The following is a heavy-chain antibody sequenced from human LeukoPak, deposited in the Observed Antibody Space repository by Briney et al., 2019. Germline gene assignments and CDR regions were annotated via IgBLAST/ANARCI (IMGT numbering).Heavy chain of an antibody. D-gene: IGHD2-15*01. CDR2: IYSSGST. CDR3: AREGGDYCSGGSCYHNWFDP. J-gene: IGHJ5*02. V-gene: IGHV4-59*01. Sequence: SETLSLTCNVSGGSIRGYYWSWIRQPPGKGLEWIGYIYSSGSTNYNPSLKSRVTMSVDTSKNQFSLKVNSVTAADTAVYYCAREGGDYCSGGSCYHNWFDPWGQGTLVTVSS. CDR1: GGSIRGYY.